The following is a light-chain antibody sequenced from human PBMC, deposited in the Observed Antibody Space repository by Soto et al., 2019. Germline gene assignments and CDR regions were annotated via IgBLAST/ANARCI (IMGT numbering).Light chain of an antibody. CDR3: QHYGRSLTWT. J-gene: IGKJ1*01. Sequence: EIVLTQSPGTLSLSPGERATLSCRASQTISSTYLAWYQQKPGQAPRLLVYSTSSRATGTPDRFSGSASGTDFTLTISRLAPEDFAVYYCQHYGRSLTWTFGQGTRVEIK. CDR2: STS. CDR1: QTISSTY. V-gene: IGKV3-20*01.